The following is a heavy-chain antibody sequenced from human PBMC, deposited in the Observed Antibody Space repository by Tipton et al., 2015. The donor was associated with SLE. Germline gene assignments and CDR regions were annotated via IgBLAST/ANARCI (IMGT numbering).Heavy chain of an antibody. Sequence: TLSLTCAVSGYSISSGYYWGWIRQSPVKGLEWIGIVYRTAYYNPSLKSRVTVSVETSKNEVSLKLNSVTASDTAVYFCAVYAGFYQYYMDVWGKGTTVTVSS. CDR3: AVYAGFYQYYMDV. D-gene: IGHD2-8*01. J-gene: IGHJ6*03. CDR2: VYRTA. CDR1: GYSISSGYY. V-gene: IGHV4-38-2*01.